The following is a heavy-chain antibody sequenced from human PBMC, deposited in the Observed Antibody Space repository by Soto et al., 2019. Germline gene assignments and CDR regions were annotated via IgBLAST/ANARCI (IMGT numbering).Heavy chain of an antibody. CDR2: INGDGSST. Sequence: GVSLRLSCAASGFTFSRHWMHWVRQAPGKGPVWVSRINGDGSSTDYADSVKGRFTIARDTAKNTLYLQMNSLRAEDTAVYYCAREIIAVVGAIRWFDPWGQGTLVTVSS. V-gene: IGHV3-74*01. CDR3: AREIIAVVGAIRWFDP. CDR1: GFTFSRHW. J-gene: IGHJ5*02. D-gene: IGHD6-19*01.